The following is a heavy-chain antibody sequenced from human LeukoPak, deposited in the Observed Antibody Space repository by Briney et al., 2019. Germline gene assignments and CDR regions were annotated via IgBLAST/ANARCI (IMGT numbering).Heavy chain of an antibody. D-gene: IGHD1-1*01. V-gene: IGHV4-38-2*01. CDR3: ARNVTAGFFDY. CDR2: IYYSWGM. CDR1: CSPLTSDYF. J-gene: IGHJ4*02. Sequence: SETLPLTCAVSCSPLTSDYFWGWIRQPPGTGLEWIATIYYSWGMYFNPSLKSRVTISLDASKNQFSLKMTSLTAADTAIYYCARNVTAGFFDYWGQGILVTVSS.